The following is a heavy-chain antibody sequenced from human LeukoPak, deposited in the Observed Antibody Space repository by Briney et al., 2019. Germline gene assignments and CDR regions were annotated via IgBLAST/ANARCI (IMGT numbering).Heavy chain of an antibody. CDR3: ARSYYDFWSSYYRPNWFDP. Sequence: SETLSLTCTVSGGSISGSSYYWGWIRQPPGKGLEWIGSIYYSGSTYYNPSLKSRVTISVDTSKNQFSLKLSSVTAADTAVYYCARSYYDFWSSYYRPNWFDPWGQGTLVTVSS. CDR1: GGSISGSSYY. J-gene: IGHJ5*02. V-gene: IGHV4-39*01. CDR2: IYYSGST. D-gene: IGHD3-3*01.